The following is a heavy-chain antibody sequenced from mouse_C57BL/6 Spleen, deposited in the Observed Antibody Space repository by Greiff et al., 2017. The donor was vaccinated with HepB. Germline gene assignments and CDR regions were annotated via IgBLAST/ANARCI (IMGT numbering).Heavy chain of an antibody. J-gene: IGHJ1*03. V-gene: IGHV1-64*01. D-gene: IGHD2-10*01. CDR2: IHPNSGST. Sequence: QVQLQQSGAELVKPGASVKLSCKASGYTFTSYWMHWVKQRPGQGLEWIGMIHPNSGSTNYNEKFKSKATLTVDKSSSTAYMQLSSLTSEDSAVYYCAKLLLWYFDVWGTGTTVTVSS. CDR1: GYTFTSYW. CDR3: AKLLLWYFDV.